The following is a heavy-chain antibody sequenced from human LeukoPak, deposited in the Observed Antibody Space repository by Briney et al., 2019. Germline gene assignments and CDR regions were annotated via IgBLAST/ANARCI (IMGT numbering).Heavy chain of an antibody. V-gene: IGHV3-30*18. CDR3: ANGGSYYGSGSNFPDFGY. CDR2: ISYDASTK. D-gene: IGHD3-10*01. J-gene: IGHJ4*02. Sequence: PGGSLRLSCAASGFTFSTYVMHWVRQAPGKGLEWVAVISYDASTKYYADSVKGRFTISRDNSKNTLYLQMNSLRAEDTAVYYCANGGSYYGSGSNFPDFGYWGQGTLVTVSS. CDR1: GFTFSTYV.